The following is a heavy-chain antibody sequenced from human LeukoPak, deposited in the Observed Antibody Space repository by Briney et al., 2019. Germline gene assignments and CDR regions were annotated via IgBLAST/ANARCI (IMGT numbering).Heavy chain of an antibody. Sequence: GESLKISCKGSGYSFTSYWIGWVRQVPGKGLEWMGIIYPGDSDTRYSPSFQGQVTISADKSISTAYPQWSSLKASDTAMYYCARQIAAAASNANWFDPWGQGTLVTVSS. CDR3: ARQIAAAASNANWFDP. V-gene: IGHV5-51*01. CDR2: IYPGDSDT. D-gene: IGHD6-13*01. J-gene: IGHJ5*02. CDR1: GYSFTSYW.